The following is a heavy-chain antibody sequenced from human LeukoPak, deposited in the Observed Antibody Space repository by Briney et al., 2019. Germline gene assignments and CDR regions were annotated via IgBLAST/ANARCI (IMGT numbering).Heavy chain of an antibody. CDR2: IRYDGSNK. J-gene: IGHJ4*02. V-gene: IGHV3-30*02. CDR3: ARQITYYYDSSGYSDY. D-gene: IGHD3-22*01. Sequence: TGGSLRLSCAASGFTFSSYGMHWVRQAPGKGLEWVAFIRYDGSNKYYADSVKGRFTISRDNAKNSLYLQMNSLRAEDTAVYYCARQITYYYDSSGYSDYWGQGTLVTVSS. CDR1: GFTFSSYG.